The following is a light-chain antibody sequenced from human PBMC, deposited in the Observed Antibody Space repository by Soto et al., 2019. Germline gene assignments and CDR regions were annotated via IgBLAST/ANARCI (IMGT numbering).Light chain of an antibody. J-gene: IGLJ3*02. V-gene: IGLV2-11*01. CDR1: SSDVGDYNY. CDR3: CSFAGSYTFWV. Sequence: QSALTQPRSVSGSPGQSVTISCTGTSSDVGDYNYVSWYQQYPGKAPKLVIYDVSKRPSGVPDRFSGSKSGNTASLTISGLQDEDEADYYCCSFAGSYTFWVFGGGTQLTVL. CDR2: DVS.